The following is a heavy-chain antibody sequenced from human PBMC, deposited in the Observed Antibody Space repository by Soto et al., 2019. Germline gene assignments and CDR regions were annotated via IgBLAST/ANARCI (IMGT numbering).Heavy chain of an antibody. CDR2: IYYSGST. CDR1: GGSISSYY. V-gene: IGHV4-59*01. D-gene: IGHD5-18*01. J-gene: IGHJ4*02. Sequence: SETLSLTCTVSGGSISSYYWSWIRQPPGKGLEWIGYIYYSGSTNYNPSLKSRVTISVDTSKNQFSLKLSSVTAADTAVYYCARGGLRGYSYGPILDYWGQGTLVTVSS. CDR3: ARGGLRGYSYGPILDY.